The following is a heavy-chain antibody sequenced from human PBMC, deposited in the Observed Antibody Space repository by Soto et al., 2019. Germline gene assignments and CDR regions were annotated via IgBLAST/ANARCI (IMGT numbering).Heavy chain of an antibody. CDR3: ARGLPYCSSTSCYDSWFDP. J-gene: IGHJ5*02. V-gene: IGHV4-34*01. CDR2: INHSGST. CDR1: GGSFSGYY. D-gene: IGHD2-2*01. Sequence: PSETLSLTCAVYGGSFSGYYWSWIRQPPGKGLEGIGEINHSGSTNYNPSLKSRVTISVDTSKNQFSLKLSSVTAADTAVYYCARGLPYCSSTSCYDSWFDPWGQGTLVTVSS.